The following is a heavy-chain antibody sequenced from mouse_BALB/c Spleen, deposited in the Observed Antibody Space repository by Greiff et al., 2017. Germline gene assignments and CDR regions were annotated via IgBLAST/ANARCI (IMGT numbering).Heavy chain of an antibody. Sequence: QVQLQQPGAELVKPGASVKLSCKASGYTFTSYWMHWVKQRPGQGLEWIGEINPSNGRTNYNEKFKSKATLTVDKSSSTAYMQLSSLTSEDSAVYYCARRVGLDYWGQGTTLTVSS. CDR3: ARRVGLDY. V-gene: IGHV1S81*02. CDR2: INPSNGRT. D-gene: IGHD1-1*02. CDR1: GYTFTSYW. J-gene: IGHJ2*01.